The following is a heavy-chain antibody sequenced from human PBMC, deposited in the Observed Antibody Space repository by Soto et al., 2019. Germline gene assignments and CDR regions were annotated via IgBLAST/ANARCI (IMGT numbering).Heavy chain of an antibody. Sequence: EVQLLESGGGLVQPGGSLRLSCAASGFTFSSYAMNWVRQAPGKGLEWVSTISGSGGDTYYADSVKGRFSISRDNSKYTLSLQMDSLRAEDTAVYCCAKGGRSSSGLDFDYWGQGTLVTVSS. V-gene: IGHV3-23*01. D-gene: IGHD6-6*01. CDR2: ISGSGGDT. J-gene: IGHJ4*02. CDR1: GFTFSSYA. CDR3: AKGGRSSSGLDFDY.